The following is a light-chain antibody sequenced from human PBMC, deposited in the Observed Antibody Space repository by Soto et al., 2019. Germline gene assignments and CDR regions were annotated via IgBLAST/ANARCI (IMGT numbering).Light chain of an antibody. V-gene: IGKV3-20*01. CDR2: GAS. Sequence: EIVLPQSHGTLSLSPGERATLSCRASQSVSSSYLAWYRQKPGQAPRLLIYGASSRATGIPDRFSGSGSGTEFTLTISSLQSEDFAVYYCQQYNNWPRTFGQGTKVDI. CDR1: QSVSSSY. J-gene: IGKJ1*01. CDR3: QQYNNWPRT.